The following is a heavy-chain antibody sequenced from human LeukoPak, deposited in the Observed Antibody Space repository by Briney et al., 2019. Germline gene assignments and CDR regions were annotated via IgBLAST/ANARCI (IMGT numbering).Heavy chain of an antibody. V-gene: IGHV5-51*01. D-gene: IGHD3-22*01. J-gene: IGHJ4*02. CDR1: GYSFTSYW. CDR3: ASFSYYDSSGFDY. CDR2: IYPGDSDS. Sequence: GESLKISCKGSGYSFTSYWIGWVRQMPGKGLERRGIIYPGDSDSRYSPSFQGPVTISADKSISTAYLQWSSLKASDTAMYYCASFSYYDSSGFDYWGQGTLVTVSS.